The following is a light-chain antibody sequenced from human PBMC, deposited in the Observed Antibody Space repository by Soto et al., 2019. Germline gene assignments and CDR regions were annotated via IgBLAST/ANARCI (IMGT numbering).Light chain of an antibody. CDR3: HQYGSSGYT. V-gene: IGKV3-20*01. CDR1: QSVSSSY. CDR2: VAS. Sequence: EIVLTQSPGTLSLSPGARATLSCRASQSVSSSYLAWYQQKPGQAPRLLMYVASSRATGIPDRFSGSGSGTDFTLTITRLEPEDFAVYYCHQYGSSGYTVGPGTKVYIK. J-gene: IGKJ3*01.